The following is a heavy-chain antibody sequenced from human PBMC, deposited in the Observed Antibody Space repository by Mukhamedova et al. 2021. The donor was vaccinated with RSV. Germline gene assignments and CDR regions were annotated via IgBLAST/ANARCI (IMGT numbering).Heavy chain of an antibody. D-gene: IGHD5-12*01. CDR2: IYYSGST. J-gene: IGHJ4*02. Sequence: GLEWTGYIYYSGSTNYNPSLKSRVTISVDTSKNQFSLKLSSVTAADTAVYYCARADSGYEAFDYWGQGTLVTVSS. V-gene: IGHV4-59*01. CDR3: ARADSGYEAFDY.